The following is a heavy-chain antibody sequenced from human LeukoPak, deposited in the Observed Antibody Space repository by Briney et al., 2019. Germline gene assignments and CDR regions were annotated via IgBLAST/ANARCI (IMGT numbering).Heavy chain of an antibody. CDR3: ARGSTYFDY. Sequence: GGSLRLSCAASGITFSSYAMHWVRQAPGKGLEWMAVISYNGNNNYYADSVKGRFTISRDNSKNTLYLQMNSLRAEDTAVYYCARGSTYFDYWGQGTLVTVSS. V-gene: IGHV3-30-3*01. J-gene: IGHJ4*02. CDR1: GITFSSYA. CDR2: ISYNGNNN.